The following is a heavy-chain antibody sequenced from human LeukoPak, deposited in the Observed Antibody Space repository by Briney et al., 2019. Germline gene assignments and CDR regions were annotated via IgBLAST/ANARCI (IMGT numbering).Heavy chain of an antibody. CDR2: ISGSGTSA. V-gene: IGHV3-23*01. Sequence: GGSLRLSCAASGFTFSTYAMSLVRQAPGKGLEWVSTISGSGTSAYYADSVKGRFTISRDSSKSTMYLQMNSLSGGDTAVYYCAKNSGSRFGWFDPWGQGTLVTVSS. CDR1: GFTFSTYA. CDR3: AKNSGSRFGWFDP. D-gene: IGHD1-26*01. J-gene: IGHJ5*02.